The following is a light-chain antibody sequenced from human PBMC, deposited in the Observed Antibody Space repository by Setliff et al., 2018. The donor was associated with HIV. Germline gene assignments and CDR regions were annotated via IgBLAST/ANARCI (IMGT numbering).Light chain of an antibody. CDR3: SSYTSSNTCV. V-gene: IGLV2-14*01. J-gene: IGLJ1*01. Sequence: VLTQPASMSGSPGQSITISCTGSSSDVGGYNYVSWYQQHPGKAPKLMIYDVGKRPSGVSNRFSGSKSGNTASLTISGLQAEDEADYYCSSYTSSNTCVFGVGTKVTVL. CDR1: SSDVGGYNY. CDR2: DVG.